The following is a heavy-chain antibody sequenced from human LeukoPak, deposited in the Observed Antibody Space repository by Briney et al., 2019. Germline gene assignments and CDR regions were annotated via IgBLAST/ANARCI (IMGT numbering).Heavy chain of an antibody. CDR1: GYTFTSYG. J-gene: IGHJ4*02. D-gene: IGHD3-22*01. CDR2: ISAYNGNT. CDR3: ARSETYYYDSSGYYEIEDY. V-gene: IGHV1-18*01. Sequence: GASVKVSCKASGYTFTSYGISWVRQAPGQGLEWMGWISAYNGNTNYAQKLQGRVTMTTDTSTSTAYMELRSLRSDDTAVYYCARSETYYYDSSGYYEIEDYWGQGTLVTVSS.